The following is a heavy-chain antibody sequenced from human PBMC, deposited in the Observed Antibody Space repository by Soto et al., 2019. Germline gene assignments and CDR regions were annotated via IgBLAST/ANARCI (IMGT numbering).Heavy chain of an antibody. CDR2: IWYDGSNK. Sequence: QVQLVESGGGVVQPGRSLRLSCAASGFTFSSYGMHWVRQAPGKGLEWVAVIWYDGSNKYYADSVKGRFTISRDNSKNTLYLQMNSLRAEDTAVYYCAREINYGSGSYYYWGQGTLVTVSS. CDR3: AREINYGSGSYYY. V-gene: IGHV3-33*01. J-gene: IGHJ4*02. D-gene: IGHD3-10*01. CDR1: GFTFSSYG.